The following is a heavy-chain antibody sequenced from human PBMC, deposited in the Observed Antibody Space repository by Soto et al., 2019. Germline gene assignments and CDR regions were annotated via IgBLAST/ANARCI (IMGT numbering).Heavy chain of an antibody. J-gene: IGHJ4*02. CDR2: IYYSGST. D-gene: IGHD1-26*01. CDR3: ARYRGGSIYFPY. V-gene: IGHV4-59*01. CDR1: GASIISLY. Sequence: PSETLSLICTLVGASIISLYWSWFRQPPGKGLEWIGYIYYSGSTNYNPSLKSRVTISVDTSKNQFSLKLSSVTAADTAVYYCARYRGGSIYFPYWALGTLVTVSA.